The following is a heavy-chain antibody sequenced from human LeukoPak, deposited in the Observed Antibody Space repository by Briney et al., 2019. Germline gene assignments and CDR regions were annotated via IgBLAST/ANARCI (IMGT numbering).Heavy chain of an antibody. V-gene: IGHV3-74*01. J-gene: IGHJ4*02. CDR1: GFTFSSYW. Sequence: GGSLRLSCAASGFTFSSYWMHWVRQAQGKGLVWVSRINSGGSTTNYADSVKGRFTISRDNAKNTLYLQMNSLRAEDTAVYYCVWMSAPAGWGQGTLVTVSS. CDR3: VWMSAPAG. D-gene: IGHD3-3*01. CDR2: INSGGSTT.